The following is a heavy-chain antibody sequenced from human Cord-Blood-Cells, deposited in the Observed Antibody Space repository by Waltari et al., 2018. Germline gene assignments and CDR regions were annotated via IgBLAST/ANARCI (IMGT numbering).Heavy chain of an antibody. CDR1: GFTFSSSS. Sequence: EVQLVESGGGLVKPGGSLRLSCAASGFTFSSSSMNWVRQAPGKGLEWVSSISSSSSYIYYADSVKGRFTISRDNAKNSLYLQMNSLRAEDTAVYYCARFSNNWFDPWGQGTLVTVSS. J-gene: IGHJ5*02. V-gene: IGHV3-21*01. CDR2: ISSSSSYI. CDR3: ARFSNNWFDP.